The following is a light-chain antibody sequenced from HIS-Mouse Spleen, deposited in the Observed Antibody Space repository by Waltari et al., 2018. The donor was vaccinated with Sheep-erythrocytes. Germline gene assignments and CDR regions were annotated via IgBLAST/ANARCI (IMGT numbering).Light chain of an antibody. CDR3: CSYAGSSTPWV. Sequence: QSALTQPASVSGSPGQSITISCTGTSSDVGSYNLVSWYQQHPGKAPKLMIYEGSKRPSGVYNRFSRSKSGNTASLTISGLQAEDEADYYCCSYAGSSTPWVFGGGTKLTVL. V-gene: IGLV2-23*01. CDR1: SSDVGSYNL. CDR2: EGS. J-gene: IGLJ3*02.